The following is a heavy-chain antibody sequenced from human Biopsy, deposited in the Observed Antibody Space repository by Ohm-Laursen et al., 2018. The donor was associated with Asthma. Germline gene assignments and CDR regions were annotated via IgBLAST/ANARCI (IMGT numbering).Heavy chain of an antibody. CDR3: SRDTLGYHFDI. D-gene: IGHD5-12*01. CDR2: ITFDGSTQ. CDR1: GTHFGSYN. J-gene: IGHJ4*02. V-gene: IGHV3-30-3*01. Sequence: PPGTLSLTCAASGTHFGSYNMHWARQAPGKGLEWVAVITFDGSTQHYGDSVKGRFTISRDNSKNMLFLQMNSLRAEDTAVYYCSRDTLGYHFDIWGQGTQVTVSS.